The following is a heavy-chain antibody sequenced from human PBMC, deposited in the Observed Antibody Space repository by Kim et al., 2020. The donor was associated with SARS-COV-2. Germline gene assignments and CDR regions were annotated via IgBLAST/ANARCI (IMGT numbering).Heavy chain of an antibody. V-gene: IGHV4-39*01. CDR2: IYYSGST. CDR3: ATEIPYCSGGSCYPLGFDY. CDR1: GGSISSSSYY. J-gene: IGHJ4*02. Sequence: SETLSLTCTVSGGSISSSSYYWGWIRQPPGKGLEWVGSIYYSGSTYYNPSLKSRVTISVNTSKNQFSLKLSSVTAADTAVYYCATEIPYCSGGSCYPLGFDYWGQGPLVTVPS. D-gene: IGHD2-15*01.